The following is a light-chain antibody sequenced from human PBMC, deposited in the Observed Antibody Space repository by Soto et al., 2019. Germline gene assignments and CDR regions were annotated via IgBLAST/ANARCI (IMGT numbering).Light chain of an antibody. J-gene: IGKJ2*01. CDR1: QSISSY. CDR2: AAS. Sequence: DLPMTQSPSSLSASVGDRVTITCRASQSISSYLNWYQQKPGKAPKLLIYAASSLQSGVPSRFSGSGSGTDFTLTISSLQPDDFATYYCQQSYSTPVTFGQGTKLEIK. V-gene: IGKV1-39*01. CDR3: QQSYSTPVT.